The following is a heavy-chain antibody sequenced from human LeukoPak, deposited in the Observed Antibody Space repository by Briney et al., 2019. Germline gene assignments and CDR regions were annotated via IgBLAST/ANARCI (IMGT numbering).Heavy chain of an antibody. CDR1: GFTFSSYA. V-gene: IGHV3-30*01. D-gene: IGHD3-22*01. Sequence: AGGSLRLSCAASGFTFSSYAMHWVRQAPGKGLEWVAVISCDGSNKYYADSVKGRFTISRDNSKNTLYLQMNSLRAEDTAVYYCARGSYDEDYFDYWGQGTLVTVSS. CDR2: ISCDGSNK. J-gene: IGHJ4*02. CDR3: ARGSYDEDYFDY.